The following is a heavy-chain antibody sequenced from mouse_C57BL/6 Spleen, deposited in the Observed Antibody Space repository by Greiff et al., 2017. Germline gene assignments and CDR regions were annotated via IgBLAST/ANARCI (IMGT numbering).Heavy chain of an antibody. CDR2: ISDGGSYT. V-gene: IGHV5-4*03. Sequence: EVKLMESGGGLVKPGGSLKLSCAASGFTFSSYAMSWVRQTPEKRLEWVATISDGGSYTYYPDNVKGRFTISRDNAKNNLYLQMSHLKSEDTAMYYWARNFITTVVDYFDYWGQGTTLTVSS. J-gene: IGHJ2*01. D-gene: IGHD1-1*01. CDR1: GFTFSSYA. CDR3: ARNFITTVVDYFDY.